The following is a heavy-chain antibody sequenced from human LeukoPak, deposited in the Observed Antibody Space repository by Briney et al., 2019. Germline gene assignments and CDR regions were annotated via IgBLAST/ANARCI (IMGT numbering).Heavy chain of an antibody. Sequence: GGSLRLSCTASGFTFSGYSFTWTRQAPGKGLEWLSYIHRSGNPIYYRDSVKGRFTISRDNAKNSVYLQMNNLRADDTAIYFCARDMSVTGADDYWGPGTLVTVSS. CDR2: IHRSGNPI. V-gene: IGHV3-48*01. CDR3: ARDMSVTGADDY. CDR1: GFTFSGYS. D-gene: IGHD6-13*01. J-gene: IGHJ4*02.